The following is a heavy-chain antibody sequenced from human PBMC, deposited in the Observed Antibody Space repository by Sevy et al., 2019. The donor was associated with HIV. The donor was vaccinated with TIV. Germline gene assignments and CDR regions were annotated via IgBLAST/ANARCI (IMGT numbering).Heavy chain of an antibody. Sequence: GGSLRLSCAASGFAFSDHYVDWVRQVPGKGLEWVGRIRNRPNRYTTEYAASVEGRFTISRDDSRHSLYLQMNSLKTEDSAVYYCVRGPNCGVGGCQQISPYCLDVWGKGATVTVSS. CDR2: IRNRPNRYTT. V-gene: IGHV3-72*01. J-gene: IGHJ6*03. D-gene: IGHD2-21*01. CDR1: GFAFSDHY. CDR3: VRGPNCGVGGCQQISPYCLDV.